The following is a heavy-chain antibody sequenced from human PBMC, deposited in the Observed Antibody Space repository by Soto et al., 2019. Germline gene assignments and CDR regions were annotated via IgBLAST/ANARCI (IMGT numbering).Heavy chain of an antibody. CDR2: IHDTGRT. D-gene: IGHD3-16*02. V-gene: IGHV4-4*07. J-gene: IGHJ4*02. CDR1: GDSLSTYY. CDR3: ARESVSGTYRFDS. Sequence: QVQLQESGPGLVRPSETLSLTCTVSGDSLSTYYWSWIQQPAEERLEWIGRIHDTGRTNYNPSLKSRVTMSVDTSKNQFSLRVNSVTAADTAVYYCARESVSGTYRFDSWGQGTLVTVSS.